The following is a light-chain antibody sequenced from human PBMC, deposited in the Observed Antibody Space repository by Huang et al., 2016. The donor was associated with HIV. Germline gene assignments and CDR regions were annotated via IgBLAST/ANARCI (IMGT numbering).Light chain of an antibody. J-gene: IGKJ4*01. V-gene: IGKV3-15*01. CDR3: QQYNNWPL. CDR2: GAS. Sequence: EIVMTQSPDTLSVSPGERVTLSCRASQSVSSNLAWYQQNPGQAPRLLIFGASTRATGIPARFTGSGSGTEFTLTISSLQSEDFAVYYCQQYNNWPLFGGGTKVEIK. CDR1: QSVSSN.